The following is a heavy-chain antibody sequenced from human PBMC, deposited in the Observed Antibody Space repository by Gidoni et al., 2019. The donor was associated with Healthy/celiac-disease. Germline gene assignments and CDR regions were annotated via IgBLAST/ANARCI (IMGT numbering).Heavy chain of an antibody. D-gene: IGHD3-10*01. CDR3: ARASRKYYYGSGSHHAFDI. Sequence: QVQLQQWGAGLLKPSETLSLTCAVYGGSFRGYYWSWIRQPPGKGLEWIGEINHSGSTNYNPSLKSRVTISVDTSKNQFSLKLSSVTAADTAVYYCARASRKYYYGSGSHHAFDIWGQGTMVTVSS. V-gene: IGHV4-34*01. J-gene: IGHJ3*02. CDR1: GGSFRGYY. CDR2: INHSGST.